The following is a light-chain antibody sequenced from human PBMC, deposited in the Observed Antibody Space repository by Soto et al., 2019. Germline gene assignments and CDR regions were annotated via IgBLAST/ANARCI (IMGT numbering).Light chain of an antibody. CDR2: GAS. CDR3: QQYGSSPLFT. J-gene: IGKJ3*01. CDR1: QSVSSSY. Sequence: EIVLTQSPGTLSLSPGERATLSCRASQSVSSSYLAWYQQKPGQAPRLLIYGASARDTGIPDRFSGSGSGTVFTLTISRLEPEDFAVYYCQQYGSSPLFTFGPGTKVAIK. V-gene: IGKV3-20*01.